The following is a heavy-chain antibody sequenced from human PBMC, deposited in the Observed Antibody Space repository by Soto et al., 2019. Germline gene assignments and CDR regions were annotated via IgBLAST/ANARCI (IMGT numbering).Heavy chain of an antibody. Sequence: SETLSLTCTVSGASMNSWRYYWGWIRQTPGKGLEWIGSIHYTGSTYYNPSLKSRVSISVDTSKNQFSLKLTSVTAADTALYYCARDYFDSSDYTTNWFDPWGQGTLVTVS. CDR2: IHYTGST. D-gene: IGHD3-22*01. V-gene: IGHV4-39*01. CDR3: ARDYFDSSDYTTNWFDP. CDR1: GASMNSWRYY. J-gene: IGHJ5*02.